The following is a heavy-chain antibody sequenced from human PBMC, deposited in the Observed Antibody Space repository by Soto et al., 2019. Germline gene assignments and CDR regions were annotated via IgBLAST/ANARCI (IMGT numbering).Heavy chain of an antibody. Sequence: QVQLVQSAAEVKKPGSSVKVSCKASGGTFSSYAISWVRQAPGQGLEWMGGIIPIFGTANYAQKFQGRVTITADESTSTAYMELSSLRAEDTAVYYCARDTRDYGENYYGMDVWGQGTTVTVSS. J-gene: IGHJ6*02. CDR2: IIPIFGTA. CDR3: ARDTRDYGENYYGMDV. CDR1: GGTFSSYA. V-gene: IGHV1-69*01. D-gene: IGHD4-17*01.